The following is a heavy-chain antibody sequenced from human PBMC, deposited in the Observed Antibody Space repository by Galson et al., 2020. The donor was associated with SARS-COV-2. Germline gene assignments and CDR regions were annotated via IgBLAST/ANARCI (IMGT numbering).Heavy chain of an antibody. CDR2: IKEDGSEK. CDR1: GFTFSSFW. Sequence: GESLKISCAASGFTFSSFWMNWVRQTPGKGLEWVANIKEDGSEKNYVDSVKGRFTISRDNARNSLYLQMNRLRAEDTAVYYCARTSRLEYWGQGALVTVSS. J-gene: IGHJ4*02. CDR3: ARTSRLEY. D-gene: IGHD3-3*01. V-gene: IGHV3-7*01.